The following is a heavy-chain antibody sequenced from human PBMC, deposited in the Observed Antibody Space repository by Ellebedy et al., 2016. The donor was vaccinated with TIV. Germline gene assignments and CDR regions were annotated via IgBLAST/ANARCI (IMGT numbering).Heavy chain of an antibody. CDR2: IIPIFGTA. V-gene: IGHV1-8*02. CDR3: ASSSTMVRGVRDYYYYGMDV. J-gene: IGHJ6*02. CDR1: GYTFTSYG. Sequence: ASVKVSXXASGYTFTSYGISWVRQAPGQGLEWMGGIIPIFGTANYAQKFQGRVTMTRNTSISTAYMELSSLRSEDTAVYYCASSSTMVRGVRDYYYYGMDVWGQGTTVTVSS. D-gene: IGHD3-10*01.